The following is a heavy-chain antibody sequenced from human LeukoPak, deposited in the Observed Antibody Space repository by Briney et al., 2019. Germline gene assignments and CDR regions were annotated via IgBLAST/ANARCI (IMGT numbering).Heavy chain of an antibody. CDR1: GGTFSSYA. Sequence: SVKVSCKASGGTFSSYAISGVRPAPGQGLEWMGRIIPILGIANYAQKFQGRVTITADKSTSTAYMGLSSLRSEDTAVYYCAKGYSYGYSWDYWGQGTLVTVSS. CDR2: IIPILGIA. D-gene: IGHD5-18*01. V-gene: IGHV1-69*04. J-gene: IGHJ4*02. CDR3: AKGYSYGYSWDY.